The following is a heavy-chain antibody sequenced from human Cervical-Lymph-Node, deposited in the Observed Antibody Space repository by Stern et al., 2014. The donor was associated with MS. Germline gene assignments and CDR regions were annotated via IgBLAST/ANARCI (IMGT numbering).Heavy chain of an antibody. Sequence: EAQLVEAGAEVKKPGESLKISCKGSGDSFTANWIAWVRQMLGKGLEWMGIIYPGDSDTRYSPSFQGQVTISADKSISTAYLQWSSLKASDTAMYYCARDYGDYAFDYWGQGTLVTVSS. CDR3: ARDYGDYAFDY. J-gene: IGHJ4*02. D-gene: IGHD4-17*01. CDR1: GDSFTANW. V-gene: IGHV5-51*01. CDR2: IYPGDSDT.